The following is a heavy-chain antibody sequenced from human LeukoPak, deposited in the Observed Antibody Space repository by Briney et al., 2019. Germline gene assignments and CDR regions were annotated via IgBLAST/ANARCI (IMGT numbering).Heavy chain of an antibody. CDR2: IYYSGST. D-gene: IGHD3-22*01. Sequence: NPSETLSLTCAVYGGSFSGYYWSWIRQPPGKGLEWIGSIYYSGSTYYNPSLKSRVTISVDTSKNQFSLKLSSVTAADTAVYYCARQLLTMIDYWGQGTLVTVSS. CDR1: GGSFSGYY. J-gene: IGHJ4*02. V-gene: IGHV4-34*01. CDR3: ARQLLTMIDY.